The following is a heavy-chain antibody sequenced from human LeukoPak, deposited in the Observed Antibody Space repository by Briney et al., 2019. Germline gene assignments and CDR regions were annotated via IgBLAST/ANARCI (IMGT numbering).Heavy chain of an antibody. CDR2: ISGSGGST. J-gene: IGHJ4*02. D-gene: IGHD3-9*01. Sequence: GGSLRLSCAASGFTFRVYSMSWVRQAPGKGLEWVSSISGSGGSTYYADSVKGRFTISRDNSKNTLYLQMNSLRGEDTALYYCAKDQGYDILSDPEPGGQGTLVTVSS. CDR3: AKDQGYDILSDPEP. V-gene: IGHV3-23*01. CDR1: GFTFRVYS.